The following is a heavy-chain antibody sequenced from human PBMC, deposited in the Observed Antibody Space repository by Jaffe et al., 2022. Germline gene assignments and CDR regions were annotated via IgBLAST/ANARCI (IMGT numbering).Heavy chain of an antibody. Sequence: EVQLLESGGGLVQPGGSLRLSCAASGFTFSSYAMSWVRQAPGKGLEWVSAISGSGGSTYYADSVKGRFTISRDNSKNTLYLQMNSLRAEDTAVYYCAKETDGSGSYPAYYFDYWGQGTLVTVSS. V-gene: IGHV3-23*01. D-gene: IGHD3-10*01. J-gene: IGHJ4*02. CDR1: GFTFSSYA. CDR2: ISGSGGST. CDR3: AKETDGSGSYPAYYFDY.